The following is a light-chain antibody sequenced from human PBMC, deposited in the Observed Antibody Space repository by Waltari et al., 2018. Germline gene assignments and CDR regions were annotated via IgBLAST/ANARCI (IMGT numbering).Light chain of an antibody. CDR2: RSD. Sequence: QSVLPQPPSASGTPGQRVTISCSGSSSNHGRQPVNCYQQFPGTAPKLLIYRSDQRPSGVPDRFSGSKSGTSASLAINGLQSEDEAAYYCAAWDDSLHGHWVFGGGTKVTVL. J-gene: IGLJ3*02. CDR1: SSNHGRQP. V-gene: IGLV1-44*01. CDR3: AAWDDSLHGHWV.